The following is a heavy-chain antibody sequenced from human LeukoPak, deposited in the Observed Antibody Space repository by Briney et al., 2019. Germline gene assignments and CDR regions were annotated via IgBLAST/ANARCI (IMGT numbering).Heavy chain of an antibody. CDR2: INSYGAYT. CDR3: AKVRFGVTARYYFDY. CDR1: GFTFSSYD. J-gene: IGHJ4*02. V-gene: IGHV3-23*01. Sequence: GGTLRLSCAASGFTFSSYDMSWVRQAPGKGLEWVSTINSYGAYTYYADSVKGRFTISRDNSKNTLYLQMNSLRAEDTAVYYCAKVRFGVTARYYFDYWGQGTLVTVSS. D-gene: IGHD3-10*01.